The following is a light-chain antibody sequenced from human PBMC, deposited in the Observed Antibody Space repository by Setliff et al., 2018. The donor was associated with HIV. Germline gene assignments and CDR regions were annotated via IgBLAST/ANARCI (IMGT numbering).Light chain of an antibody. V-gene: IGLV2-14*03. CDR3: SSYASNTPLWV. J-gene: IGLJ3*02. CDR2: DVS. Sequence: QSALAQPASVSGSPGQSITISCTGTSSDVGGYDYVSWYQQHPGKAPRLILFDVSDRPSGVSDRFSGSKSGNTASLTIAGLRTEDEGDYYCSSYASNTPLWVFGGGTKVTVL. CDR1: SSDVGGYDY.